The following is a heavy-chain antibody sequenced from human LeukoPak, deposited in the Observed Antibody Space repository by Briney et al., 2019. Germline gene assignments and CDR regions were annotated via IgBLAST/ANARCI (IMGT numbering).Heavy chain of an antibody. D-gene: IGHD6-13*01. CDR1: GYTFSGYY. CDR3: ASAYSSSWHS. CDR2: INPNSGGT. Sequence: ASPKVSCTASGYTFSGYYMHWVRQAPGRGLEWMGWINPNSGGTNYAQKFQGRVTMTRDTSISTAYMELSRLRSDDTAVYYCASAYSSSWHSWGQGTLVTVSS. V-gene: IGHV1-2*02. J-gene: IGHJ5*02.